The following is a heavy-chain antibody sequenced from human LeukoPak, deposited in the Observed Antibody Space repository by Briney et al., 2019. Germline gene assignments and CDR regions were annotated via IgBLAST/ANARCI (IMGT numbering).Heavy chain of an antibody. CDR1: GYTLTELS. V-gene: IGHV1-24*01. D-gene: IGHD6-6*01. J-gene: IGHJ4*02. CDR3: AREGIRIRARPIDY. CDR2: FDPEDGET. Sequence: ASVKVSCRVSGYTLTELSMHWVRQAPGKGLEWMGGFDPEDGETIYAQKFQGRVTMTEDTSTDTAYMEPSSLRSEDTAVYYCAREGIRIRARPIDYWGQGTLVTVSS.